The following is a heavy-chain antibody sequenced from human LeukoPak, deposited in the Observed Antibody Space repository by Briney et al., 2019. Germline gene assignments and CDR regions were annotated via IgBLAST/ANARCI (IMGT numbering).Heavy chain of an antibody. V-gene: IGHV1-46*01. J-gene: IGHJ4*02. CDR1: GYTSTSYY. CDR3: ARDQEGFDY. Sequence: ASVKVSCKTSGYTSTSYYMHWVRQAPGQGLEWMGIIDPSAGSSSYAQKFQGRVTVTRDTSTSTVHMELSGLRSEDTAVYYCARDQEGFDYWGQGTLVTVSS. CDR2: IDPSAGSS.